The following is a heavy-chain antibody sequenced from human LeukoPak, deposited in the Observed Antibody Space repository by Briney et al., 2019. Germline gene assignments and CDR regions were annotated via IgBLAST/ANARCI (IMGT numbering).Heavy chain of an antibody. CDR1: GGPISIYY. V-gene: IGHV4-59*01. CDR3: ARVEWELLGFDY. J-gene: IGHJ4*02. D-gene: IGHD1-26*01. CDR2: IYYSGST. Sequence: PSETLSLTCTVSGGPISIYYWSWIRQPPGKGLEWIGYIYYSGSTNYNPSLKSRVTISVDTSKNQFSLKLSSVTAADTAVYYCARVEWELLGFDYWGRGILVTVSS.